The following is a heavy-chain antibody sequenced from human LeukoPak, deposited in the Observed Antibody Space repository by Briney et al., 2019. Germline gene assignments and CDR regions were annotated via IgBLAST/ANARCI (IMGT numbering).Heavy chain of an antibody. CDR1: GGSISSYY. CDR2: IYTSGST. V-gene: IGHV4-4*07. Sequence: SETLSLTCTVSGGSISSYYWSWIRQPAGKGLEWIGRIYTSGSTNYNPSLKSRVTMSVDTSKNQFSLKLSSVTAADTAVYYCARDSNRYYYYYMDVWGKGTTVTVSS. CDR3: ARDSNRYYYYYMDV. J-gene: IGHJ6*03. D-gene: IGHD2-2*01.